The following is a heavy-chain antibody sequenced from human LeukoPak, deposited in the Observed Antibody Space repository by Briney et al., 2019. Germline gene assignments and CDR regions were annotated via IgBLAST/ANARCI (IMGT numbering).Heavy chain of an antibody. CDR1: VYTFDAYY. CDR2: INPTSGGR. Sequence: ASVKVSCKASVYTFDAYYIHWVRLAPGQGLEWMGWINPTSGGRNYAQRFQGRVTMTKDTSISTAYMDLDSLRFDDTAVYYCARVGDTLTGYYRLGGLWGQGTLVTVSS. CDR3: ARVGDTLTGYYRLGGL. D-gene: IGHD3-9*01. V-gene: IGHV1-2*02. J-gene: IGHJ4*02.